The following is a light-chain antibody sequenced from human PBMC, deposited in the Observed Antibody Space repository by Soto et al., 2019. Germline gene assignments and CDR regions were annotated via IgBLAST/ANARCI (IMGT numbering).Light chain of an antibody. CDR2: GAS. J-gene: IGKJ2*01. CDR1: QSITSNF. V-gene: IGKV3-20*01. Sequence: EIVLTQSPGTLSLSPGERATLSCRASQSITSNFLAWYQQKPGQAPRLLIYGASSRATGIPDRFSGSGSEIDFTLTINRLEPEDFAVYFCHQYGRSPLMYTFGQGTKVEIK. CDR3: HQYGRSPLMYT.